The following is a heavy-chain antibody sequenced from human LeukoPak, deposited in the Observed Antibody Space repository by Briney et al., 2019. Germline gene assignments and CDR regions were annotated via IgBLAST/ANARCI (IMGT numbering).Heavy chain of an antibody. CDR2: ISGSGGST. CDR3: ARDGVPAASYYYYYMDV. V-gene: IGHV3-23*01. D-gene: IGHD2-2*01. Sequence: GGSLRLSCAASGFTFSSYAMSWVRQAPGKGLEWVSAISGSGGSTYYADSVKGRFTISRDNSKNTLYLQMNSLRAEDTAVYYCARDGVPAASYYYYYMDVWAKGTTVTVSS. CDR1: GFTFSSYA. J-gene: IGHJ6*03.